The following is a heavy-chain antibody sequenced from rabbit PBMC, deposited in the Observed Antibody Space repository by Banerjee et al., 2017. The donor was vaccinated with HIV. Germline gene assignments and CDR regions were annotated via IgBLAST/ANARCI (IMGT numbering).Heavy chain of an antibody. CDR1: GFSFGNSW. J-gene: IGHJ4*01. Sequence: QEQLVESGGGLVKPGASLTLTCTASGFSFGNSWICWVRQAPGKGLEWIGCIHSGSSGNTYYASWAKGRFTISKSSSTTVTLQMTSLTAADSATYFCARGAAGIDYYSFSLWGPGTLVTVS. D-gene: IGHD8-1*01. CDR2: IHSGSSGNT. CDR3: ARGAAGIDYYSFSL. V-gene: IGHV1S45*01.